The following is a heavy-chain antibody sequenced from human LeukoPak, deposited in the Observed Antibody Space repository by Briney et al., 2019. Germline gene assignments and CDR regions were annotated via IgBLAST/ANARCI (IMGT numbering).Heavy chain of an antibody. Sequence: PSQTLSLTCTVSGGSISSGGYYWSWIRQHPGKGLEWIGYIYYSGSTYYNPSLKSRVTISVDTSKNQFSLKLSSVTAADTAVYYCAGSNYGDYMGPYYYYGMDVWGQGTTVTVSS. J-gene: IGHJ6*02. V-gene: IGHV4-31*03. D-gene: IGHD4-17*01. CDR1: GGSISSGGYY. CDR2: IYYSGST. CDR3: AGSNYGDYMGPYYYYGMDV.